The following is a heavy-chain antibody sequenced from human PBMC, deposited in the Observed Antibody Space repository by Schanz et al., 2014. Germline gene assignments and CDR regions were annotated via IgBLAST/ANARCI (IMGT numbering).Heavy chain of an antibody. CDR2: INHGGST. CDR1: GGSFSGYY. V-gene: IGHV4-34*01. CDR3: ARAARRTRVVPLYFDY. Sequence: QVQLQQWGAGLLKPSETLSLTCGVFGGSFSGYYWSWIRQPPGKGLEWIAEINHGGSTNYNPSLKSRFTISVDTSKNQFSLKLRSVTAADTAVYYCARAARRTRVVPLYFDYWGQGTLVTVSS. J-gene: IGHJ4*02. D-gene: IGHD2-2*01.